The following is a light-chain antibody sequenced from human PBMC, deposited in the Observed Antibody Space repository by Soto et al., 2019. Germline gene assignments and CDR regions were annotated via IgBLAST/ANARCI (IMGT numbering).Light chain of an antibody. CDR3: SSYAGSNNFV. J-gene: IGLJ1*01. Sequence: QSALTQPPSASGSPGQSVTISCTGTSSDVGSYNYVSWYQQHPGRPPKLMIYEVSKRPLGVPDRFSGSKSGNTASLTVSGLQAEDEADYYCSSYAGSNNFVFGPGTKVNVL. CDR2: EVS. V-gene: IGLV2-8*01. CDR1: SSDVGSYNY.